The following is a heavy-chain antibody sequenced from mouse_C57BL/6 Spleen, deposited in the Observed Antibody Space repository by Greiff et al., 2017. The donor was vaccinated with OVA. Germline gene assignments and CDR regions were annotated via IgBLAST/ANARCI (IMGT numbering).Heavy chain of an antibody. CDR2: IWSDGST. Sequence: QVQLKESGPGLVAPSQSLSITCTVSGFSLTSYGVHWVRQPPGKGLEWLVVIWSDGSTTYNSALKSRLSISKDNSKSQVFLKMNSLQTDDTAMYYCARHRDYYGSSWYFDVWGTGTTVTASS. CDR3: ARHRDYYGSSWYFDV. J-gene: IGHJ1*03. V-gene: IGHV2-6-1*01. D-gene: IGHD1-1*01. CDR1: GFSLTSYG.